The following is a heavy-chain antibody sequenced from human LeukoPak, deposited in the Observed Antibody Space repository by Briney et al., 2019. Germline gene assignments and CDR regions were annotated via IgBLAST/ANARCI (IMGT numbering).Heavy chain of an antibody. J-gene: IGHJ4*02. CDR2: ITSSSSYT. D-gene: IGHD3-22*01. V-gene: IGHV3-21*01. Sequence: GGSLRLSCAASGFTFSSYSMNWVRQAPGKGLEWVSSITSSSSYTYYADSVKGRFTFSRDNAKNSLYLQMNSLRAEDTAVYYCARDPSDSSGYYKKKWTKTFDYWGQGTLVTVSS. CDR1: GFTFSSYS. CDR3: ARDPSDSSGYYKKKWTKTFDY.